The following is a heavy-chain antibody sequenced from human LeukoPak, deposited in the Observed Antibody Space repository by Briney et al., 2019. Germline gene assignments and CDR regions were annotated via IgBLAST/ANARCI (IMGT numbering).Heavy chain of an antibody. D-gene: IGHD3-10*01. Sequence: GESLKISCKGSGYSFISYWIGWVRQLPGKGLEWMGIIYPGDSDTRYSPSFQGQVTISADRSISTAYLQWSNLKASDTAMYYCVKTGSGSYFTYNWFDPWGQGTLVTVSS. CDR1: GYSFISYW. CDR3: VKTGSGSYFTYNWFDP. J-gene: IGHJ5*02. V-gene: IGHV5-51*01. CDR2: IYPGDSDT.